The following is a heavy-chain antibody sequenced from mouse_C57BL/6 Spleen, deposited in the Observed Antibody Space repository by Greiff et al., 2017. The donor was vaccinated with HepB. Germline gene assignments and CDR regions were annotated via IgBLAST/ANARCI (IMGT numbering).Heavy chain of an antibody. CDR3: ARDGELGYAMDY. CDR1: GYTFTSYW. V-gene: IGHV1-61*01. J-gene: IGHJ4*01. CDR2: IYPSDSET. Sequence: VQLQQPGAELVRPGSSVKLSCKASGYTFTSYWMDWVKQRPGQGLEWIGNIYPSDSETHYNQKFKDKATLTVDKSSSTAYMQLSSLTSEDSAVYYCARDGELGYAMDYWGQGTSVTVSS. D-gene: IGHD4-1*01.